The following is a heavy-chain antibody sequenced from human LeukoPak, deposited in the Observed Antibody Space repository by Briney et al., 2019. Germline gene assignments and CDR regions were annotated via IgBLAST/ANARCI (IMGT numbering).Heavy chain of an antibody. Sequence: SETLSLTCAVYGGSFSGYYWSWIRQPPGKGLEWIGEINHSGSTNYNPSLKSRVTISVDTSKNQFSLKLSSVTAADTAVYYCARGQIVVVPAARGSNWFDPWGQGTLVTVSS. CDR3: ARGQIVVVPAARGSNWFDP. CDR2: INHSGST. D-gene: IGHD2-2*01. V-gene: IGHV4-34*01. CDR1: GGSFSGYY. J-gene: IGHJ5*02.